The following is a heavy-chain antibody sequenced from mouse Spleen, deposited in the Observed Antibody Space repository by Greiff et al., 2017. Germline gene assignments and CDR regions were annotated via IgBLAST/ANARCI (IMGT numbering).Heavy chain of an antibody. CDR1: GFTFSSYT. CDR2: ISGGGGNT. V-gene: IGHV5-9*01. J-gene: IGHJ4*01. CDR3: ARLGLYAMDY. Sequence: EVKVVESGGGLVKPGGSLKLSCAASGFTFSSYTMSWVRQTPEKRLEWVATISGGGGNTYYPDSVKGRFTISRDNAKNTLYLQMSSLRSEDTALYYCARLGLYAMDYWGQGTSVTVSS.